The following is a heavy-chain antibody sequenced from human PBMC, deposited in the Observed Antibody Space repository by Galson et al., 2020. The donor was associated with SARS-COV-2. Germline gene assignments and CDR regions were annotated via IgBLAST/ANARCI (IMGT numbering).Heavy chain of an antibody. Sequence: SGPTLVKPTQTLTLTCTFSGFSLSTSGMCVSWIRQPPGKALEWLALIDWDDDKYYSTSLKTRLTISKDTSKNQVVLTMTNMDPVDTATYYCARIHYDILTGYYNAFDYWGQGTLVTVSS. CDR3: ARIHYDILTGYYNAFDY. CDR2: IDWDDDK. J-gene: IGHJ4*02. V-gene: IGHV2-70*01. D-gene: IGHD3-9*01. CDR1: GFSLSTSGMC.